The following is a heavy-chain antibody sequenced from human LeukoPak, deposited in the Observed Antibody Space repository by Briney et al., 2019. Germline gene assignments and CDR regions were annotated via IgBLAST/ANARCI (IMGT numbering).Heavy chain of an antibody. D-gene: IGHD3/OR15-3a*01. CDR2: IRHDGSNK. V-gene: IGHV3-30*02. CDR1: GFTFSSYG. CDR3: AGLRNYFDY. J-gene: IGHJ4*02. Sequence: PGGSLRLSCAASGFTFSSYGMHWVRQAPGKGLEWVAFIRHDGSNKYYADSVKGRFTISRDNSKNTLYLQMNSLRAEDTAVYYCAGLRNYFDYWGQGTLATVSS.